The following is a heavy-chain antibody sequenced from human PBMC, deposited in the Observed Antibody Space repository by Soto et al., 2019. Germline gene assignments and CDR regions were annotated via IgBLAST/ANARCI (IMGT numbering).Heavy chain of an antibody. CDR1: GFTFSDYY. J-gene: IGHJ4*02. Sequence: QVQLVESGGGLVKPGGSLSLSCAASGFTFSDYYMSWIRQAPGKGLEWVSHISSSGRTIYYADSVKGRFTISRDNAKNSLYLQMNSLRAEDTAVYYCARSLYGGYDPTHFDYWGQGTLVTVSS. CDR3: ARSLYGGYDPTHFDY. V-gene: IGHV3-11*01. D-gene: IGHD5-12*01. CDR2: ISSSGRTI.